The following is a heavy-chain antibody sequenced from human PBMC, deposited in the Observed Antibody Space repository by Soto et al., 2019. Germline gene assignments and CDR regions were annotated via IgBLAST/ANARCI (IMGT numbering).Heavy chain of an antibody. J-gene: IGHJ5*02. V-gene: IGHV4-31*03. CDR1: GGSISTGGYY. Sequence: QVQLQESGPGLVKPSQTLSLTCTVSGGSISTGGYYWNWIRQHPGKGLEWIGYFYYSGSTYYNPSLKSGVIILVNTTKNRSSLKLSSVTAAHTAVYYCARSVFPWGQGNLVTVSS. CDR3: ARSVFP. CDR2: FYYSGST.